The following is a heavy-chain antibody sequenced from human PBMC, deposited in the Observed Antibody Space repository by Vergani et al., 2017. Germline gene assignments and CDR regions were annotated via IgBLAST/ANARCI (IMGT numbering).Heavy chain of an antibody. D-gene: IGHD1-1*01. CDR3: ARHTTYTDS. Sequence: EVELVQSGPEMRTPGESLKISCKGSEYSFGNYWIGWVRQMPGKGLEWMGIIYPADSDTRYNPSFQGQVTISAYKSISTAFLQWDSLKASDTALYYCARHTTYTDSWGQGTLVTVSS. V-gene: IGHV5-51*01. J-gene: IGHJ4*02. CDR1: EYSFGNYW. CDR2: IYPADSDT.